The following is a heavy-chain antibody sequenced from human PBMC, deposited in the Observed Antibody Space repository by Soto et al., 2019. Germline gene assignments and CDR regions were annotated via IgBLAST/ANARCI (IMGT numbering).Heavy chain of an antibody. CDR3: AKDPTYYYDSSGPSWFDP. V-gene: IGHV3-30*18. CDR1: GFTFSSYG. J-gene: IGHJ5*02. D-gene: IGHD3-22*01. CDR2: ISYDGSNK. Sequence: GGSLRLSCAASGFTFSSYGMHWVRQAPGKGLEWVAVISYDGSNKYYADSVKGRFTISRDNSKNTLYLQMNSLRAEDTAVYYCAKDPTYYYDSSGPSWFDPWGQGTLVTVS.